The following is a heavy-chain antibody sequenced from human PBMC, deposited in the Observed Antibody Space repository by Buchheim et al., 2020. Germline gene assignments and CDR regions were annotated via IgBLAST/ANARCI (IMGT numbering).Heavy chain of an antibody. V-gene: IGHV3-30*18. D-gene: IGHD1-26*01. CDR1: GFTFSSYG. Sequence: QVQLVESGGGVVQPGRSLRLSCAASGFTFSSYGMHWVRQAPGKGLEWVAVISYDGSNKYYADSVKGRFTISRDNSKNTLYLQMNSLRAEGTAVYYCAKDVVGATHFDYWGQGTL. J-gene: IGHJ4*02. CDR2: ISYDGSNK. CDR3: AKDVVGATHFDY.